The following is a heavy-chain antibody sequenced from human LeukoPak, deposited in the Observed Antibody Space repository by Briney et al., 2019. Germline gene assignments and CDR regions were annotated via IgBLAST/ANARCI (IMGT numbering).Heavy chain of an antibody. D-gene: IGHD3-3*01. Sequence: SETLSLTCTVSGGSISSGSYYWCWIRQPAGKGLEWIGRIYTSGSTNYNPSLKSRVTISVDTSKNQFSLKLSSVTAADTAVYYCARGRSITIFGDYFDYWGQGTLVTVSS. CDR3: ARGRSITIFGDYFDY. J-gene: IGHJ4*02. CDR2: IYTSGST. CDR1: GGSISSGSYY. V-gene: IGHV4-61*02.